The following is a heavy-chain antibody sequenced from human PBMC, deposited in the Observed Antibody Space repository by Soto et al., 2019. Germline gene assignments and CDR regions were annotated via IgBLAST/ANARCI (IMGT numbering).Heavy chain of an antibody. CDR3: ASDQAGYSYGYLNGMDN. CDR2: MNPNSSNT. D-gene: IGHD5-18*01. CDR1: GFIFTSYD. V-gene: IGHV1-8*01. Sequence: GASVTVSCLASGFIFTSYDINWVRQASGHGLEWMGWMNPNSSNTSYAKKLQGRVTMTRNTSISTVYVEFSSLRPGNTAKNYCASDQAGYSYGYLNGMDNGGQGTTVTISS. J-gene: IGHJ6*01.